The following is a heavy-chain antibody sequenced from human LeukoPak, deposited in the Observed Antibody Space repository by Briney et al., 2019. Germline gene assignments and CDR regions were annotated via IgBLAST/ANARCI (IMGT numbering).Heavy chain of an antibody. Sequence: GGSLRLSCAASGFTFSSYAMSWVRQAPGKGLEWVSFISGSSSIIHYADSVKGRFTISRDNAKNSLYLQMNSLRAEDTAVYYCARGGTARPDYWGQGALVTVSS. V-gene: IGHV3-48*04. D-gene: IGHD6-6*01. CDR3: ARGGTARPDY. CDR1: GFTFSSYA. J-gene: IGHJ4*02. CDR2: ISGSSSII.